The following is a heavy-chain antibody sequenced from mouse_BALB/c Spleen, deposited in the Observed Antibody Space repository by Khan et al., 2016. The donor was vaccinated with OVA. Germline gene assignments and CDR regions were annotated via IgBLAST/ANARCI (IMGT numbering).Heavy chain of an antibody. J-gene: IGHJ2*01. Sequence: EVKVEESGPELVKPGASVKISCKASGYSFTGYFMHWVMQSHGKSLEWIGRINPHFGETFYNQKFVGKATLTVDESSSTAHMELRSLASEASAVYYCARIYGSDFDYWGHGTTLTVSA. D-gene: IGHD1-1*01. CDR1: GYSFTGYF. CDR2: INPHFGET. V-gene: IGHV1-20*02. CDR3: ARIYGSDFDY.